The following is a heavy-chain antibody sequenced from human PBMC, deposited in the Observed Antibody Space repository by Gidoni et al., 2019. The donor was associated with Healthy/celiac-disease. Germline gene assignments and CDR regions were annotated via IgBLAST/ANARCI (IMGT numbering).Heavy chain of an antibody. CDR2: ISSSGSTI. V-gene: IGHV3-11*01. CDR1: GFTFSDYY. CDR3: ASVGCSSTSCPNYYYMDV. Sequence: QVLLVESGGGLVKPGGSLRLSCAASGFTFSDYYMSWIRQAPGKGLEWVSYISSSGSTIYYADSVKGRFTISRDNAKNSLYLQMNSLRAEDTAVYYCASVGCSSTSCPNYYYMDVWGKGTTVTVSS. J-gene: IGHJ6*03. D-gene: IGHD2-2*01.